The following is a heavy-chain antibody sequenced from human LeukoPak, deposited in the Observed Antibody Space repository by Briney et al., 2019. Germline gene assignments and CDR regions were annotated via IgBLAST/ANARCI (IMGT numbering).Heavy chain of an antibody. CDR2: VHSGGAS. J-gene: IGHJ4*02. CDR1: FGSINSYP. D-gene: IGHD2-21*01. CDR3: ARTPYYFDY. Sequence: SETLSLTCTVPFGSINSYPWNWIRQSPEKGLEWIGYVHSGGASYYNPSLKSRITMSVDTSKSQFSLRLSSVTAADTAVYYCARTPYYFDYWGQGTLVTVSS. V-gene: IGHV4-59*12.